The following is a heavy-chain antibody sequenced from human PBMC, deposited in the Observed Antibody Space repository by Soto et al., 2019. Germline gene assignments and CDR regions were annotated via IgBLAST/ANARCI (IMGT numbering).Heavy chain of an antibody. V-gene: IGHV4-39*01. CDR2: IYYSGST. J-gene: IGHJ4*02. CDR1: GGSISSSNYY. Sequence: PSETLSLTCTVSGGSISSSNYYWGWIRQPPGKGLEWIGSIYYSGSTYYNPSLKSRVTISVDTSKNQFSLKLSSVTAADTAVYFCARRWLQSFAFDSWGLGTLVTVSS. CDR3: ARRWLQSFAFDS. D-gene: IGHD5-12*01.